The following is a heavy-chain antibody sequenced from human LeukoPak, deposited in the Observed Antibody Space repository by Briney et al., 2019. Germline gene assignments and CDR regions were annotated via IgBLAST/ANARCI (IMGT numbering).Heavy chain of an antibody. J-gene: IGHJ4*02. CDR3: ARGFSTFGY. D-gene: IGHD2-2*01. V-gene: IGHV4-34*01. CDR2: INHSGST. CDR1: SGSFSGYY. Sequence: PSETLSLTCAVYSGSFSGYYWSWIRQPPGKGLEWIGEINHSGSTNYNPSLKSRVTISVDTSKNQFSLKLSSVTAADTAVYYCARGFSTFGYWGQGTLVTVSS.